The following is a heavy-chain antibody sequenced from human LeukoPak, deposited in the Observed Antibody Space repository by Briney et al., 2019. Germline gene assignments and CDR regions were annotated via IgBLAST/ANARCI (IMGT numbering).Heavy chain of an antibody. Sequence: GASVKVSCKASGYTFTSYDFNWVRQATGQRPEWMGWMSPNSGDTGYAQKFQDRVTMTRNTSISTAYMELSSLRSDDTAVYYCARGGGRARPQPYSSGWYGYWGQGTLVTVSS. CDR3: ARGGGRARPQPYSSGWYGY. CDR1: GYTFTSYD. D-gene: IGHD6-19*01. V-gene: IGHV1-8*01. CDR2: MSPNSGDT. J-gene: IGHJ4*02.